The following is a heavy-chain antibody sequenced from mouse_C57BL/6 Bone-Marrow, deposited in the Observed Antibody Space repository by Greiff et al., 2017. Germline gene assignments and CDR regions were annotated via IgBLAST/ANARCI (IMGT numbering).Heavy chain of an antibody. CDR3: APFRGGSWYFDV. V-gene: IGHV1-81*01. J-gene: IGHJ1*03. CDR2: IYPRSGNT. CDR1: GYTFTSYG. Sequence: VQLQQSGAELARPGASVKLSCKASGYTFTSYGMRWVKQRTGQGLEWIGEIYPRSGNTYYNEKFKGKATLTADKSSSTAYMELRSLTSADSAVYSGAPFRGGSWYFDVWGTGTTVTVSS.